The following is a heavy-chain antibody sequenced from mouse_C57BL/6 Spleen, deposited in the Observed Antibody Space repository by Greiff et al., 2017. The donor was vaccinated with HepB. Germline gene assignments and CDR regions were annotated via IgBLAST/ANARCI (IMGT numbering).Heavy chain of an antibody. Sequence: VKLQQSGAELARPGATVKLSCKASGYTFTSYGISWVKQRTGQGLEWIGEIYPRSGNTYYNEKFKGKATLTADKSSSTAYMELRSLTSEDSAVYFCARSGNPYFDYWGQGTTLTVSS. CDR2: IYPRSGNT. CDR1: GYTFTSYG. CDR3: ARSGNPYFDY. V-gene: IGHV1-81*01. J-gene: IGHJ2*01. D-gene: IGHD2-1*01.